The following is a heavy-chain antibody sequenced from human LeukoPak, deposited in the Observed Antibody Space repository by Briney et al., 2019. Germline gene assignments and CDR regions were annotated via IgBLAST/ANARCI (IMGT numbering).Heavy chain of an antibody. V-gene: IGHV4-34*01. CDR1: GFTFSSYS. D-gene: IGHD5-12*01. CDR3: ARGAYSGYDYYYYYMDV. CDR2: INHSGST. Sequence: GSLRLSCAASGFTFSSYSMIWVRQPPGKGLEWIGEINHSGSTNYNPSLKSRVTISVDTSKNQFSLKLSSVTAADTAVYYCARGAYSGYDYYYYYMDVWGKGTTVTVSS. J-gene: IGHJ6*03.